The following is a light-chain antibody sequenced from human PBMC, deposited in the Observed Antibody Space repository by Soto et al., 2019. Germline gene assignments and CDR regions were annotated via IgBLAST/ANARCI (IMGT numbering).Light chain of an antibody. CDR2: GAS. V-gene: IGKV3-15*01. CDR1: QSVSGN. Sequence: EIVMTQSPGTLSVSPGERATLSCRASQSVSGNLAWNQQKPGQAPRLLIYGASTRATGIPARFSGSGSGTEFTLSISSLQSEVFAVYYCQHYNKWPYTFGQGTKLEIK. J-gene: IGKJ2*01. CDR3: QHYNKWPYT.